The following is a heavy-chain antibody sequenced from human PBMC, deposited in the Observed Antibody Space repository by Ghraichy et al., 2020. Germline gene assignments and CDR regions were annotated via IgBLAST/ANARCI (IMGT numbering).Heavy chain of an antibody. CDR1: GYSISSGSY. V-gene: IGHV4-38-2*01. Sequence: SETLSLTCDVSGYSISSGSYWAWIRQSPGKGLEWIATIYHTGTTNHNPSLRSRVSMSVDTSKNQFSLKLSSLTAADTAVYYCARREASEAEARFDFWGQGTLVTVSS. CDR3: ARREASEAEARFDF. CDR2: IYHTGTT. J-gene: IGHJ4*02.